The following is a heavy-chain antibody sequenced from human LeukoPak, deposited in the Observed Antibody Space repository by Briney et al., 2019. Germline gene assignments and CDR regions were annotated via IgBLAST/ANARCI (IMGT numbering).Heavy chain of an antibody. D-gene: IGHD3-22*01. Sequence: GSSVKVSCKASGRTFSCYAISWVRQAPGQGLEWMGRIIPIFGTANYAQKFQGRVTITTDESTSTAYMELSSLRSEDTAVYYCAREGYYDSSGYPDGDAAFHIWGQGTMVTVSS. CDR3: AREGYYDSSGYPDGDAAFHI. V-gene: IGHV1-69*05. CDR2: IIPIFGTA. J-gene: IGHJ3*02. CDR1: GRTFSCYA.